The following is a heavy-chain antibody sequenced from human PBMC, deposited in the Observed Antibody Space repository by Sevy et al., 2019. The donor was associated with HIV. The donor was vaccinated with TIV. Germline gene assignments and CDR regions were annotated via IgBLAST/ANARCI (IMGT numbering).Heavy chain of an antibody. D-gene: IGHD3-22*01. CDR1: GGSISSGGYY. CDR2: IYYSGST. J-gene: IGHJ2*01. V-gene: IGHV4-31*03. Sequence: SETLSLTCTVSGGSISSGGYYWSWIRQHPGKGLEWIGYIYYSGSTYYNPSLKIRVTISVDTSKNQFSLKLSSVTAADTAVYYCARDRDYYDSSGYHNWYFDLWGRGTLVTVSS. CDR3: ARDRDYYDSSGYHNWYFDL.